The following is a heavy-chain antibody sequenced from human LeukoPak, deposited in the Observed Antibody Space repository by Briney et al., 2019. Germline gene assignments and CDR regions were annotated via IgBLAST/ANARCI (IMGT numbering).Heavy chain of an antibody. CDR1: DGSINSNSYY. J-gene: IGHJ4*02. V-gene: IGHV4-39*07. D-gene: IGHD3-10*01. Sequence: PSETLSLTCTVSDGSINSNSYYWGWSRQSPGRGLEWIGSIYYNGSTNYNPSLKSRVTISVDTSKKQFSLKLSSVTAADTAVYYCASSRWRYGSVDYWGQGTLVTVSS. CDR3: ASSRWRYGSVDY. CDR2: IYYNGST.